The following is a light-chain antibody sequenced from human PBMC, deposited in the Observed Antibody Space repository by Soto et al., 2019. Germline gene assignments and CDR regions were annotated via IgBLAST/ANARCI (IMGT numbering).Light chain of an antibody. CDR2: KAS. CDR3: QQYNSYRT. Sequence: DIQMTQSPSTLSASVGDRVTITCRASQSISSWLAWYQQKPGKAPKLLIYKASSLESGVPSRFSGSGSGTGLPLTISSLQPDDFATYYCQQYNSYRTFGQGTKVEIK. V-gene: IGKV1-5*03. J-gene: IGKJ1*01. CDR1: QSISSW.